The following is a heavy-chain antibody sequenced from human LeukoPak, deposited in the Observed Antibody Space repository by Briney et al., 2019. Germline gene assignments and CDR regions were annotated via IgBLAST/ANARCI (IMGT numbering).Heavy chain of an antibody. CDR3: ARDMVPGTYYYYYMDV. CDR2: INPNSGGT. CDR1: GYTFTGHY. D-gene: IGHD3-10*01. Sequence: VKASCKASGYTFTGHYMHWVRQAPGQGLEWMGWINPNSGGTNYAQKFQGRVTMTRDTSISTAYMELSRLRSDDTAVYYCARDMVPGTYYYYYMDVWGKGTTVTVSS. V-gene: IGHV1-2*02. J-gene: IGHJ6*03.